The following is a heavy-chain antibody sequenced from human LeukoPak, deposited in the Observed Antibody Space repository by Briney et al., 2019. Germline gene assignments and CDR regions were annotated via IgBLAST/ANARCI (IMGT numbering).Heavy chain of an antibody. V-gene: IGHV5-51*01. CDR3: ARHQDGYTYGYDY. CDR2: VYPSDSDV. J-gene: IGHJ4*02. Sequence: RGESLKISCKGSGYSFATYWIGWVRQMPGKGLEWMGIVYPSDSDVRYSPSFQGQVTISVDKSINTAYLQWSSLKASDTAKFYCARHQDGYTYGYDYWGQGTLVTVSS. CDR1: GYSFATYW. D-gene: IGHD5-18*01.